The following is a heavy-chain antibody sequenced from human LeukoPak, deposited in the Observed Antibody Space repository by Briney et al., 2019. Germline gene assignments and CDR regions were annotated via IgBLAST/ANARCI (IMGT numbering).Heavy chain of an antibody. J-gene: IGHJ4*02. D-gene: IGHD3-22*01. V-gene: IGHV3-21*01. Sequence: GGSLRLSCAASGFTFSDYSMNWVRQAPGKGLEWVSSISRSSRHVYYAGSVKGRFTISRDNSKNTLYLQMNSLRAEDTAVYYCARDQGYYDSSGPIDYWGQGTLVTVSS. CDR3: ARDQGYYDSSGPIDY. CDR1: GFTFSDYS. CDR2: ISRSSRHV.